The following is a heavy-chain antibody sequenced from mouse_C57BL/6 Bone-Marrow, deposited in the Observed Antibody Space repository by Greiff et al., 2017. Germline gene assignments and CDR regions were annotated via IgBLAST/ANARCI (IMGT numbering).Heavy chain of an antibody. CDR2: ISYDGSN. V-gene: IGHV3-6*01. Sequence: EVQLQQSGPGLVKPSQSLSLTCSVTGYSITSGYYWNWLRQFPGNKLEWMGYISYDGSNNYNPSLKNRISITRDTSKNQFFLKLNSVTTEDTATYYCARDLIYDGSSWFAYWGQGTLVTVSA. CDR1: GYSITSGYY. J-gene: IGHJ3*01. CDR3: ARDLIYDGSSWFAY. D-gene: IGHD2-3*01.